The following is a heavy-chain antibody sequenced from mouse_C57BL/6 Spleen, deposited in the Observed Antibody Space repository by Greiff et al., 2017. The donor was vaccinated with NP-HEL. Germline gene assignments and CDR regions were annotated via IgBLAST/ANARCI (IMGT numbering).Heavy chain of an antibody. V-gene: IGHV1-53*01. D-gene: IGHD1-1*01. CDR2: INPSNGGT. CDR1: GYTFTSYW. CDR3: ARTDCYGISWYFDV. J-gene: IGHJ1*03. Sequence: QVQLQQPGTELVKPGASVKLSCKASGYTFTSYWMHWVKQRPGQGLEWIGNINPSNGGTNYNEKFKSKATLTVDKSSSTAYMQLSSRTSEDSAVYYCARTDCYGISWYFDVWGTGTTVTVSS.